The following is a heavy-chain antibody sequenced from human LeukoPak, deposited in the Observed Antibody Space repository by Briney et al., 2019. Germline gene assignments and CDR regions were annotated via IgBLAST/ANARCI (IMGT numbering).Heavy chain of an antibody. CDR3: ARAFRYCSSTSCYLDP. J-gene: IGHJ5*02. CDR1: GFTFSDYY. Sequence: GGSLRLSCAASGFTFSDYYMSWIRQAPGKGLEWVSYISTSSYTNYADSVKGRFTISRDNAKNSLYLQMNGLRAEDTAVYYCARAFRYCSSTSCYLDPWGQGTLVTVSS. CDR2: ISTSSYT. V-gene: IGHV3-11*06. D-gene: IGHD2-2*01.